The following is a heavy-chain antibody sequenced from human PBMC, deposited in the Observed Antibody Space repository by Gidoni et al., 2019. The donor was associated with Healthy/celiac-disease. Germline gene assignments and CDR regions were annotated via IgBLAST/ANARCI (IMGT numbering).Heavy chain of an antibody. J-gene: IGHJ3*02. CDR3: ARDHDYGAPHDAFDI. CDR2: IWYDRSKK. CDR1: GFTFSSYG. V-gene: IGHV3-33*01. D-gene: IGHD4-17*01. Sequence: QLQLVESGGGVGQPGRSLRLSCAASGFTFSSYGMPWVRQAPGTGLEWVAVIWYDRSKKYYADSVKGRFTISRDNSKNTLYLQMNSLRAEDTAVYYCARDHDYGAPHDAFDIWGQGTMVTVSS.